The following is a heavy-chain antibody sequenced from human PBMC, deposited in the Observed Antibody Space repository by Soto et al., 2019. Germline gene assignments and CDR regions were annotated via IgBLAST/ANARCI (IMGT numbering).Heavy chain of an antibody. D-gene: IGHD3-10*01. CDR3: ARGNYYGSGSYYRPVAHYYYYYYMDV. V-gene: IGHV3-48*01. CDR2: ISSSSSTI. CDR1: GFTFSSYS. J-gene: IGHJ6*03. Sequence: GGSLRLSCAASGFTFSSYSMNWVRQAPGKGLEWVSYISSSSSTIYYADSVKGRFTISRDNAKNSLYLQMNSLRAEDTAVYYCARGNYYGSGSYYRPVAHYYYYYYMDVWGKGPTVTVSS.